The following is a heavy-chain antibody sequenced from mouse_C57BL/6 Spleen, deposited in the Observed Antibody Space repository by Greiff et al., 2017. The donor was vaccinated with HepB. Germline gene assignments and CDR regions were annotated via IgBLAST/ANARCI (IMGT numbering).Heavy chain of an antibody. V-gene: IGHV1-22*01. D-gene: IGHD2-3*01. CDR2: INPNNGGT. Sequence: EVKLQESGPELVKPGASVKMSCKASGYTFTDYNMHWVKQSHGKSLEWIGYINPNNGGTSYNQKFKGKATLTVNKSSSTAYMELRSLTSEDSAVYYCARGGWLGYFDYWGQGTTLTVSS. CDR1: GYTFTDYN. CDR3: ARGGWLGYFDY. J-gene: IGHJ2*01.